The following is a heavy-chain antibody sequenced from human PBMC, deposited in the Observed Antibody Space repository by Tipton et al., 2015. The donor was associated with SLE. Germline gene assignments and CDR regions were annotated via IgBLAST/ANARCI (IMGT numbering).Heavy chain of an antibody. J-gene: IGHJ4*02. CDR1: GFSFSNYD. Sequence: SLRLSCAASGFSFSNYDMHWVRQAPGKGLEWVAVISYDGSNKYYADSVKGRFTISRDNSKNTLYLQMNSLRTEDTAVYYCAGDNGDYLDYWGQGTLVTVSS. CDR3: AGDNGDYLDY. V-gene: IGHV3-30-3*01. D-gene: IGHD4-17*01. CDR2: ISYDGSNK.